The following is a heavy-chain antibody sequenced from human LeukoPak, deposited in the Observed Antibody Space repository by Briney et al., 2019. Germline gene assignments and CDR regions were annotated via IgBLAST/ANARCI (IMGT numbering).Heavy chain of an antibody. CDR1: GYSISSGYY. CDR3: ASSVYDILTGYYSTFDY. CDR2: IYHSGST. Sequence: SETLSLTCAVSGYSISSGYYWGWMRQPPGKGLEWIGSIYHSGSTYYNPSLKSRVTISVDTSKNQFSLKLSSVTAADTAVYYCASSVYDILTGYYSTFDYWGQGTLVTVSS. J-gene: IGHJ4*02. D-gene: IGHD3-9*01. V-gene: IGHV4-38-2*01.